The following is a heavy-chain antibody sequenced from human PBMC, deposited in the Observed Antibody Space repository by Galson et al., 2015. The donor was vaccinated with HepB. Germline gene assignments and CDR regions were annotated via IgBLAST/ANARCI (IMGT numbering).Heavy chain of an antibody. Sequence: QSGAEVKKPGDSLKISCKTSGFDFPTHWIAWVRQRPGKGLEWMGIIFPGDSDSIYSPSFEGKVTMSVDKSISTSYLHWGSLKASDTAVYYCARPQPTVVSPADTLDVWGQGTIVIVSS. CDR3: ARPQPTVVSPADTLDV. CDR1: GFDFPTHW. CDR2: IFPGDSDS. J-gene: IGHJ3*01. V-gene: IGHV5-51*03. D-gene: IGHD3-22*01.